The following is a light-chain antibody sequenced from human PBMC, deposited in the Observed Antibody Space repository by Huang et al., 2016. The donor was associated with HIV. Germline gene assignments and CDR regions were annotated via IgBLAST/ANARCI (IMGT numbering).Light chain of an antibody. CDR3: QQRNNWLPWT. CDR2: DAS. V-gene: IGKV3-11*01. CDR1: QSIGSY. J-gene: IGKJ1*01. Sequence: EIVLTQSPATRSLSPGEGATLSCRASQSIGSYLAWYQQRPGQAPRLLIYDASIRATGIPARFSGRGSGTDFTLTISSLEPEDFAVYYCQQRNNWLPWTFGQGTKVELK.